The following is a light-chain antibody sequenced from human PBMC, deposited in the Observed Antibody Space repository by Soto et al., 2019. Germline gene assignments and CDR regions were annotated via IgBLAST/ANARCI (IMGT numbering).Light chain of an antibody. CDR2: EVS. CDR1: SSDVGGYKY. CDR3: SSYAGSNNLNV. V-gene: IGLV2-8*01. Sequence: QSALTQPPSASGSPGQSVTISCTGTSSDVGGYKYVSWYQQHPGKAPTLMIYEVSQRPSGVPDRFSGSKSGNTASLTVSGLQAEDEADDYYSSYAGSNNLNVFGGGTKVTVL. J-gene: IGLJ2*01.